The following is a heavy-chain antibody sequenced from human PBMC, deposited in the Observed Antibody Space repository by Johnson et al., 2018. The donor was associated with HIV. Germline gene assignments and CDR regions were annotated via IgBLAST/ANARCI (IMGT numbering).Heavy chain of an antibody. CDR3: TTELVGARGPNAFDI. Sequence: QVQLVESGGGLAKPAWSPRLSCAASQFTFSSYDMNCVRQAPGKGLEWVAVISYDGSNKYYADSVKGRFTISRDNSNNTLYLQMNSLKTEDTAMCYCTTELVGARGPNAFDIWGQGTMVTVSS. CDR2: ISYDGSNK. J-gene: IGHJ3*02. V-gene: IGHV3-30-3*01. CDR1: QFTFSSYD. D-gene: IGHD1-26*01.